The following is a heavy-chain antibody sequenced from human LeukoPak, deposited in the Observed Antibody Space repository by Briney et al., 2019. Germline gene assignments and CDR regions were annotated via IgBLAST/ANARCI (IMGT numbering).Heavy chain of an antibody. CDR1: GGSFSGYY. CDR2: INHSGST. CDR3: ARGLRRIQLWFTDAFDI. J-gene: IGHJ3*02. V-gene: IGHV4-34*01. D-gene: IGHD5-18*01. Sequence: SETLSLTCAVYGGSFSGYYWSWIRQPPGKGLEWIGEINHSGSTNCNPSLKSRVTISVDTSKNQFSLKLSSVTAADTAVYYCARGLRRIQLWFTDAFDIWGQGTMVTVSS.